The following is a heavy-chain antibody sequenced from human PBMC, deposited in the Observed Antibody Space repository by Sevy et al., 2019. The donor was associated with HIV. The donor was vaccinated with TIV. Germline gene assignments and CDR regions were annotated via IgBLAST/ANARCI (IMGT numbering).Heavy chain of an antibody. CDR2: IWHDGSDK. CDR3: ARETDNSARWLDP. V-gene: IGHV3-30*02. D-gene: IGHD4-4*01. J-gene: IGHJ5*02. CDR1: GFTFDFHG. Sequence: GGSLRLSCTASGFTFDFHGMHWVRQAPGKGLEWVAFIWHDGSDKYMADSVKGRFTISRDNSKNTLFLQMNSLTVEDTAVYYCARETDNSARWLDPWGQGTLVTVSS.